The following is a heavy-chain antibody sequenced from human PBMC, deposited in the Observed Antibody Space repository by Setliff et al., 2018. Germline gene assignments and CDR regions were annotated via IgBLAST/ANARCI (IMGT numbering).Heavy chain of an antibody. V-gene: IGHV3-74*01. CDR2: IKDDGSIT. Sequence: GGSLRLSCAASGFTLSGYGMHWVRQAPGKGLVWVSRIKDDGSITSYADSVKGRFTISRDNAQNTLYLQMNSLRAEDTAVYYCARDRWDNGYSPEYFQHWGQGTLVTVSS. J-gene: IGHJ1*01. D-gene: IGHD5-18*01. CDR1: GFTLSGYG. CDR3: ARDRWDNGYSPEYFQH.